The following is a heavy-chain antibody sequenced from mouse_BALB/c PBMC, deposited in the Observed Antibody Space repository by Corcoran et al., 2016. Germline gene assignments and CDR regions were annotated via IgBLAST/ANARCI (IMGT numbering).Heavy chain of an antibody. J-gene: IGHJ4*01. CDR3: AREPYAMDY. V-gene: IGHV9-1*02. Sequence: QIQLVQSGPELKKPGETVKISCKASGYTFTNYGMNWVKQAPGKGLKWMGWINTYTGEPTYVDDFKGRFAFSLETSASTAYLQINNLKNEDMATYFCAREPYAMDYGGQGTSVTFSS. CDR1: GYTFTNYG. CDR2: INTYTGEP.